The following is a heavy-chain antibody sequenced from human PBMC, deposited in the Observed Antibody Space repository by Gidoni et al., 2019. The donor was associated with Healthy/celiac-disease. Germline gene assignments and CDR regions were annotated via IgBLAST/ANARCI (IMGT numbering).Heavy chain of an antibody. D-gene: IGHD6-6*01. CDR1: GGSISSSSYY. J-gene: IGHJ4*02. CDR3: ARRSSYYFDY. CDR2: IYYSGST. V-gene: IGHV4-39*01. Sequence: QLQLQESGPGLVKPSETLSPTCTVSGGSISSSSYYWVWIRQPPGKGLEWIGSIYYSGSTYYNPSLKSRVTISVDTSKNQFSLKLSSVTAADTAVYYCARRSSYYFDYWGQGTLVTVSS.